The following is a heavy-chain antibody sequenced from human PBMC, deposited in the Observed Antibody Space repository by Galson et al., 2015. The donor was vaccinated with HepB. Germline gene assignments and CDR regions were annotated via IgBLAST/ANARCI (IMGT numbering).Heavy chain of an antibody. CDR3: VKDHLRGYSSSWYGPYYYGMDV. CDR2: ISSNGGST. CDR1: GFTFSSYA. J-gene: IGHJ6*02. Sequence: SLRLSCAASGFTFSSYAMHWVRQAPGKGLEYVSAISSNGGSTYYADSVKGRFTISRDNSKNTLYLQMSSLRAEDTAVYYCVKDHLRGYSSSWYGPYYYGMDVWGQGTTVTVSS. D-gene: IGHD6-13*01. V-gene: IGHV3-64D*06.